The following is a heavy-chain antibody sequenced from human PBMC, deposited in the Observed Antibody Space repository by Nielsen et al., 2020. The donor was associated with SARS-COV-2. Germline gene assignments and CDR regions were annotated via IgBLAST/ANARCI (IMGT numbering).Heavy chain of an antibody. D-gene: IGHD5-12*01. CDR3: ARGLDIVATIEGGIGY. J-gene: IGHJ4*02. CDR2: MNPNSGNT. CDR1: GYTFTSYD. Sequence: ASVKVSCKASGYTFTSYDINWVRQATGQGPEWMGWMNPNSGNTGYAQKFQGRVTMTRNTSISTAYMELSSLRSEDTAVYYCARGLDIVATIEGGIGYWGQGTLVTVSS. V-gene: IGHV1-8*01.